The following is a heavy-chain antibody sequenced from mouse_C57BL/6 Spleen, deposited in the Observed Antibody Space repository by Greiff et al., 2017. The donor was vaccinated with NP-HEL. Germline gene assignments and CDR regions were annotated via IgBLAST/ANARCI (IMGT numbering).Heavy chain of an antibody. D-gene: IGHD4-1*01. V-gene: IGHV1-76*01. CDR2: IYPGSGNT. J-gene: IGHJ2*01. Sequence: VQLQQSGAELVRPGASVTLSCKASGYTFTDYYINWVKQRPGQGLEWIARIYPGSGNTNYNEKFKGKATLTAETSSSTAYMQLSSLTSEDTAVYYCASNWGFDYWGQGTTLTVSS. CDR3: ASNWGFDY. CDR1: GYTFTDYY.